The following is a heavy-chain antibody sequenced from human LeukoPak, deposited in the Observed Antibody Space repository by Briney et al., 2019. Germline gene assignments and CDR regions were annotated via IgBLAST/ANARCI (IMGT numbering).Heavy chain of an antibody. V-gene: IGHV3-30*18. D-gene: IGHD3-3*01. CDR3: AKDRAISIFGVVYYFDY. CDR2: ISYDGSNK. Sequence: GGSLRLSCAASGFTFSSYGMHWVRQAPGKGLEWVAVISYDGSNKYYADSVKGRFTISRGNSKNTLYLQMNSLRAEDTAVYYCAKDRAISIFGVVYYFDYWGQGTLVTVSS. CDR1: GFTFSSYG. J-gene: IGHJ4*02.